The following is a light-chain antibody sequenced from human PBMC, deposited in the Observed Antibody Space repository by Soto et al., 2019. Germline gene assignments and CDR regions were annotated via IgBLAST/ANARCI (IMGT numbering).Light chain of an antibody. V-gene: IGKV3-20*01. CDR2: GAS. CDR1: QSVSSNH. Sequence: EIVLTQSPGILSLSPGERATLSCRASQSVSSNHLAWYQQKPGQAPRLLIYGASSRATGIPDRFSGSGSGTDFTLTISRLEPEDFAVYYWQQYGPSPLTFGGGTKIQIK. J-gene: IGKJ4*01. CDR3: QQYGPSPLT.